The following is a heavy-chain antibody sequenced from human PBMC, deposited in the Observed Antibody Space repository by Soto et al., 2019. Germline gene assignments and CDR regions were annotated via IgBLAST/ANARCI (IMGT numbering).Heavy chain of an antibody. CDR1: GGSISSSHW. V-gene: IGHV4-4*02. J-gene: IGHJ3*01. CDR2: IYHSGTS. CDR3: ARVVLSITRGAFDA. Sequence: QVQLQESGPGLVKPSGTLSLTCAVSGGSISSSHWWTWVRQSPGKGLEYIGEIYHSGTSNSNPSLMSRVSRSVDRSKNHFSLTLTSVTAADTAVYYCARVVLSITRGAFDAWGQGTPVIVSS. D-gene: IGHD1-20*01.